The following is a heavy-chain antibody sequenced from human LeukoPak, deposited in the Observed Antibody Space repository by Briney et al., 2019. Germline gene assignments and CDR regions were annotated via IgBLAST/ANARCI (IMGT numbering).Heavy chain of an antibody. V-gene: IGHV3-23*01. J-gene: IGHJ4*02. CDR3: ARALHDSSGYYFDY. Sequence: PGGSLRLSCAASGFTFSSYAMSWVRQAPGQGLEWVSTISGSGGSTYYADSVKGRFTISRDSAKDSLFLQMNSLRAEDTAVYYCARALHDSSGYYFDYWGQGTLVTVSS. D-gene: IGHD3-22*01. CDR2: ISGSGGST. CDR1: GFTFSSYA.